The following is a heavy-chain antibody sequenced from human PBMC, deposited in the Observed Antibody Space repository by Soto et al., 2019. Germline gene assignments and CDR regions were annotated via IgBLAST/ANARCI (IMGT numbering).Heavy chain of an antibody. CDR1: GFTFNTFD. CDR2: IRGADGLT. J-gene: IGHJ4*02. Sequence: EVPLLESGGGLVQPGGSLRLSCAASGFTFNTFDMTWVRQAPGKGLEWVSVIRGADGLTYYADSLKGRFTISRDNSKNTLFLQVTSLRVEDTAVYYCVKGAWCDDWGQGTLVTVSS. CDR3: VKGAWCDD. D-gene: IGHD6-19*01. V-gene: IGHV3-23*01.